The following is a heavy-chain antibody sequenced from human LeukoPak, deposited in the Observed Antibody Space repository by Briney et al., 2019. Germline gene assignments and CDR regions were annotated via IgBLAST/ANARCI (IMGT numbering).Heavy chain of an antibody. CDR2: INPNRGST. V-gene: IGHV1-46*01. CDR3: ARDPLVYYYMDV. J-gene: IGHJ6*03. CDR1: GYTFTSYY. Sequence: ASVKVSCKASGYTFTSYYMYWVRQAPGQGLEWMGIINPNRGSTSYAQKFQGRVTMTRDMSTSTVYMELSSLRSDDTAVYYCARDPLVYYYMDVWGKGTTVTVSS. D-gene: IGHD6-6*01.